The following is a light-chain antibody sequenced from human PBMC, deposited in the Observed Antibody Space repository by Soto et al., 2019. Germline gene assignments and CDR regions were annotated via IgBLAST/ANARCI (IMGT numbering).Light chain of an antibody. CDR2: AAS. J-gene: IGKJ1*01. Sequence: IRMTQSPSSFSASTGDRVTITCRASQGISSYLAWYQQKPGRAPKLLIYAASTLQTRVPSRFSGSGSGTEFTLTIGCLQSEDFATYYCQQYDDYPRTFAQGTKVEIK. CDR1: QGISSY. V-gene: IGKV1-8*01. CDR3: QQYDDYPRT.